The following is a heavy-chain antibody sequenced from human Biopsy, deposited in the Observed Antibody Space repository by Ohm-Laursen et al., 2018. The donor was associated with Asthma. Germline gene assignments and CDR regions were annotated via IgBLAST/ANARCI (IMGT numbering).Heavy chain of an antibody. CDR1: GFAFGNYA. Sequence: SLRLSCAASGFAFGNYAMYWVRQAPGKGLEWVAVVSYDGGVAHYADSMKGRFTISRDNAKSTLYLQMNRLRTDDTAVYYCAKRRGYSDLTDFDHWGQGTLVTVSS. V-gene: IGHV3-30*18. D-gene: IGHD3-3*01. CDR3: AKRRGYSDLTDFDH. J-gene: IGHJ4*02. CDR2: VSYDGGVA.